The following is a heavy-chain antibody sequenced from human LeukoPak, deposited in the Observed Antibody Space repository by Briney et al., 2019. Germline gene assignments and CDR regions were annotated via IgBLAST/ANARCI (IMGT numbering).Heavy chain of an antibody. CDR2: ISSRGSTI. Sequence: PGGSLRLSCAASGFTFSSYEMNWVRQAPGKGLEWVSYISSRGSTIYYADSVKGRFTISRDNAKNSLYLQMNSLRAEDTAVYYCARDGRITGTTVIDYWGQGTLVTVSS. D-gene: IGHD1-20*01. CDR1: GFTFSSYE. V-gene: IGHV3-48*03. CDR3: ARDGRITGTTVIDY. J-gene: IGHJ4*02.